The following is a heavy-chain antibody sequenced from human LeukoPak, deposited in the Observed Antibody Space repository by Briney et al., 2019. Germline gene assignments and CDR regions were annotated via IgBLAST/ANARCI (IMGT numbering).Heavy chain of an antibody. CDR2: IVVGSGNT. CDR3: ATHSSRWYDHDAFDI. D-gene: IGHD6-19*01. CDR1: GFSFTGSV. J-gene: IGHJ3*02. Sequence: SVKVSCKASGFSFTGSVIQWVRQARGQRLEWIGWIVVGSGNTNYAQKFQERVTITRDRSTSTAYMELGSLRSEDTALYYCATHSSRWYDHDAFDIWGQGTMVTVSS. V-gene: IGHV1-58*02.